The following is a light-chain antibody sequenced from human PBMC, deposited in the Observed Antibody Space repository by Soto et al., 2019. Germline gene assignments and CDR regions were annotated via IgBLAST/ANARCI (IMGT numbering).Light chain of an antibody. Sequence: DIQMTQSPSSVSASVGDRVTITCRASQGISSWLAWYHQKPGKAPKLLIYAASSLRSGVPSRFSGSGSGTDFTLTISSLQPEDFATYYCQQANSFPPYTFGQGTKLEIK. CDR1: QGISSW. V-gene: IGKV1-12*01. CDR3: QQANSFPPYT. J-gene: IGKJ2*01. CDR2: AAS.